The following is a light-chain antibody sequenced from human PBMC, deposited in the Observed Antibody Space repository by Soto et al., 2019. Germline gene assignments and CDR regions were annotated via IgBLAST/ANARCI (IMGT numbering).Light chain of an antibody. CDR2: GAS. CDR1: QGIGSY. V-gene: IGKV1-9*01. J-gene: IGKJ1*01. Sequence: DIQLTQSPSFLSASVGDRVTITCRASQGIGSYLAWYQQKPGKAPKLLIYGASTLQSGVPSRFTGSGSGTEFTLTISSLQPEDFATYYCQQLNSYSRTFGQGTKVEIK. CDR3: QQLNSYSRT.